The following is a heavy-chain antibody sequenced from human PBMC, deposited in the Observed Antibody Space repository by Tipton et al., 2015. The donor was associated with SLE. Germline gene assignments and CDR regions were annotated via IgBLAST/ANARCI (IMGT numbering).Heavy chain of an antibody. J-gene: IGHJ6*02. V-gene: IGHV4-59*11. Sequence: TLSLTCTVSGGSISPHYWSWIRQPPGKRLGYIGYIYYSGTPDSNPSLKSRVTISVDTSKNQFSLKVSSVTAADTAVYYCARLGRVAEAGNYGYHSMDVWGQGTTVTVSS. CDR2: IYYSGTP. D-gene: IGHD6-19*01. CDR3: ARLGRVAEAGNYGYHSMDV. CDR1: GGSISPHY.